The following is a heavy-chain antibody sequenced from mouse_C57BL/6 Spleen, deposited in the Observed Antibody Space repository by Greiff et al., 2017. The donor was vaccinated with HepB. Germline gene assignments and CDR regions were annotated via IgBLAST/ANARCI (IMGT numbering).Heavy chain of an antibody. V-gene: IGHV1-82*01. CDR1: GYAFSSSW. Sequence: QVQLQQSGPELVKPGASVKIPCKASGYAFSSSWMNWVKQRPGKGLEWIGRIYPGDGDTNYNGKFKGKATLTADKSSSTAYMQLSSLTSEDSAVYFCARSTRTTRYFDYWGQGTTLTVSS. J-gene: IGHJ2*01. CDR2: IYPGDGDT. CDR3: ARSTRTTRYFDY. D-gene: IGHD1-1*01.